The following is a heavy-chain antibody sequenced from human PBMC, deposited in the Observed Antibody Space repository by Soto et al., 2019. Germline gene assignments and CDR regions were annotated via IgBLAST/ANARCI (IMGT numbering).Heavy chain of an antibody. CDR1: GFTFSKYA. D-gene: IGHD3-22*01. CDR2: ITNDGSNQ. CDR3: ARTGYDRSGYFVEYYFDY. Sequence: QVQLVESGGGVVQPERSLRLSCAASGFTFSKYAMHWVRQARGTGLEWVAVITNDGSNQDYADSVKGRFTISRDNTKNTLYLQMNSLREEDTAVYYCARTGYDRSGYFVEYYFDYWGQGTLVTVSS. V-gene: IGHV3-30-3*01. J-gene: IGHJ4*02.